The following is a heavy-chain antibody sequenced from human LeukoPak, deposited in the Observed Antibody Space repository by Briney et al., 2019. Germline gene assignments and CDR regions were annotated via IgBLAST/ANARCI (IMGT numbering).Heavy chain of an antibody. CDR1: GFTFSSYW. V-gene: IGHV3-21*01. D-gene: IGHD3-16*01. CDR2: ISSSSSYI. Sequence: GGSLRLSCAASGFTFSSYWMSWVRQAPGKGLEWVSSISSSSSYIYYADSVKGRFTISRDNAKNSLYLQMNSLRAEDTAVYYCARGGFMITFGGPIDYWGQGTLVTVSS. J-gene: IGHJ4*02. CDR3: ARGGFMITFGGPIDY.